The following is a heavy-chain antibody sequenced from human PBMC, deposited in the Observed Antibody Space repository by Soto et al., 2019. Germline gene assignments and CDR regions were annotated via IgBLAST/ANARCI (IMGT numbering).Heavy chain of an antibody. CDR3: AKRPLELHMYDY. J-gene: IGHJ4*02. Sequence: GGSLRLSCTAPGFIFRNYVMTWVRQAPGKGLERVSSIIGSGGTTYYTDSVKGRFTISRDNSKNTLFLQINSLRAEDTAVYYCAKRPLELHMYDYWGQGTLVTVSS. CDR1: GFIFRNYV. V-gene: IGHV3-23*01. CDR2: IIGSGGTT. D-gene: IGHD1-7*01.